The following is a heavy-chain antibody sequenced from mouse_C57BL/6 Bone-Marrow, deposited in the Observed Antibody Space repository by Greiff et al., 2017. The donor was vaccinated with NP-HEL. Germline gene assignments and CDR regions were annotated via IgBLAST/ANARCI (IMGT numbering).Heavy chain of an antibody. D-gene: IGHD4-1*01. V-gene: IGHV5-17*01. J-gene: IGHJ3*01. CDR1: GFTFRDSG. CDR2: LSSGCSSI. Sequence: EVQLVESGGGLVKPGGSLTLSCAASGFTFRDSGLHWVRPAPETVLALVAYLSSGCSSIYYADPVKGRFTISRDNAKNTLFLQMTSLRSEDTAMYYSARVLNWDWFAYWGQGTLVTVSA. CDR3: ARVLNWDWFAY.